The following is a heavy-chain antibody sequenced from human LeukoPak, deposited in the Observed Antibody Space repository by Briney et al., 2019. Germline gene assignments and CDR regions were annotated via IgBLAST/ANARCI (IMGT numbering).Heavy chain of an antibody. CDR1: GYTFTSYG. V-gene: IGHV1-18*01. D-gene: IGHD3-10*01. Sequence: ASVKVSCKASGYTFTSYGISWVRQAPGQGLGWMGWISAYNGNTNYAQKLQGRVTMTTDTSTSTAYMELRSLRSDDTAVYYCAIHYYGSGSYYSKFDYWGQGTLVTVSS. J-gene: IGHJ4*02. CDR3: AIHYYGSGSYYSKFDY. CDR2: ISAYNGNT.